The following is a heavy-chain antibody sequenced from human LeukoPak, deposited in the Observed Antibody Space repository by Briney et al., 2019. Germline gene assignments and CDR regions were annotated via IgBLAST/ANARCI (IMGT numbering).Heavy chain of an antibody. CDR1: GFSFSSYG. CDR2: IWYDGSNK. Sequence: PGRSLRLSCAASGFSFSSYGMHWVRQAPGKGLEWVAIIWYDGSNKYYADSVKGRFTISRDNSKNTLYLEMNSLRAEDTAVYYCARGGMSGWFLQEKAYNWFDPWGQGTLVTVSS. J-gene: IGHJ5*02. D-gene: IGHD6-19*01. V-gene: IGHV3-33*01. CDR3: ARGGMSGWFLQEKAYNWFDP.